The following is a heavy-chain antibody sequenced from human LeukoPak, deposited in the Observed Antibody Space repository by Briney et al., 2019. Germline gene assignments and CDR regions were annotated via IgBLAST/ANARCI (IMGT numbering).Heavy chain of an antibody. Sequence: GGSLRLSCAASGFTFSDYYMSWIRQAPGKGLEWVSYISSSGSTIYYADSVKGRFTISRDNAKNSPYLQMNSLRAEDTAVYYCARDLPYYDSSGYRPDYADYWGQGTLVTVSS. CDR1: GFTFSDYY. D-gene: IGHD3-22*01. J-gene: IGHJ4*02. V-gene: IGHV3-11*01. CDR3: ARDLPYYDSSGYRPDYADY. CDR2: ISSSGSTI.